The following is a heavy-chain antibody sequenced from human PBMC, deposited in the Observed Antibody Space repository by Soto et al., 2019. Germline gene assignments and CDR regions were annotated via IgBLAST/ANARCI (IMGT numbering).Heavy chain of an antibody. CDR3: AKGGLEYCSGGSCLAHFDY. CDR2: ISSSGGST. CDR1: GFTFSSCA. V-gene: IGHV3-23*01. J-gene: IGHJ4*02. Sequence: EVQMLESGGGLVQPGGSLRLSCAASGFTFSSCAMNWVRQAPGKGLEWVSVISSSGGSTYYADAVKGRFTISRDNSKNTLYLQMNSLRAEDTAVYYCAKGGLEYCSGGSCLAHFDYWGQGTLVTVSS. D-gene: IGHD2-15*01.